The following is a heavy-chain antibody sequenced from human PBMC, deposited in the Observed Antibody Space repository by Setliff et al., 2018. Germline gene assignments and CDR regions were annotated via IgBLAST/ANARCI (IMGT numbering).Heavy chain of an antibody. V-gene: IGHV3-23*01. CDR3: AKPQVELRWGFES. J-gene: IGHJ4*02. D-gene: IGHD1-7*01. CDR1: GFTFTSYD. CDR2: ISGNGDRNT. Sequence: SLRLSCVTSGFTFTSYDMSWVRQAPGKGLEWVSSISGNGDRNTFYTDSVKGRFTIFRDGSKNTLFLHMTSLRAEDTAVYYCAKPQVELRWGFESWGQGTPVTVSS.